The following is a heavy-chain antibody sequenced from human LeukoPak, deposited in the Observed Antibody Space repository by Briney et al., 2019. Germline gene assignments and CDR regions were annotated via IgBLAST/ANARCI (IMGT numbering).Heavy chain of an antibody. J-gene: IGHJ4*02. CDR1: GFTFSTYA. D-gene: IGHD3-3*01. CDR2: ISDSGAST. CDR3: AKEAKSGYYYFDY. Sequence: GGSLRLSCAASGFTFSTYAMCWVRQAPGKGLEWVSTISDSGASTFYADSVRGRFTISRDNSKNTLYLQINILRAEDTAVYYCAKEAKSGYYYFDYWGQGTLVTVSS. V-gene: IGHV3-23*01.